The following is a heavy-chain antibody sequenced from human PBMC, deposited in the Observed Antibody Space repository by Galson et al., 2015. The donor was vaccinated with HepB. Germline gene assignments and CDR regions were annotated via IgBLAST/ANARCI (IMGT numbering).Heavy chain of an antibody. Sequence: SVKVSCKASGYTFTSYAMNWVRQAPGQGLEWMGWINTNTGNPTYAQGFTGRFVFSLDTSVSTAYLQISSLKAEDTAVYYCARDSEDIVVVVAAYYYYYYMDVWGKGTTVTVSS. J-gene: IGHJ6*03. CDR1: GYTFTSYA. CDR2: INTNTGNP. D-gene: IGHD2-15*01. CDR3: ARDSEDIVVVVAAYYYYYYMDV. V-gene: IGHV7-4-1*02.